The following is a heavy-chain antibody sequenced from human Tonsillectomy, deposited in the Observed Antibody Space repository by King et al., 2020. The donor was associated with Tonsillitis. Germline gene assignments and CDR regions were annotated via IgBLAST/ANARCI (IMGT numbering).Heavy chain of an antibody. Sequence: HVQLQESGPGLVKPSQTLSLTCTVSGVSMSGGTYYWTVIRQHPGKDLEWIGYMYNHENTYYNPSLQRRLIQSSDTSKNQISLKLSSVTAADTAVYYCARYEGGVFDPWGQGTLVTVSS. J-gene: IGHJ5*02. CDR2: MYNHENT. CDR1: GVSMSGGTYY. V-gene: IGHV4-31*03. D-gene: IGHD2-15*01. CDR3: ARYEGGVFDP.